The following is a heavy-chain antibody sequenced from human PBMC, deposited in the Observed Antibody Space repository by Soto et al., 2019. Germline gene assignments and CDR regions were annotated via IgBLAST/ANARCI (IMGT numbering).Heavy chain of an antibody. J-gene: IGHJ5*02. CDR3: ARVIAAADTISVWFDP. Sequence: SETLSLTCAVSGGSISSGGYSWSWIRQPPGKGLEWIGYIYHSGSTYYHPSLKSRVTILVDRSKNQFSLKLSSVTAADTAVYYCARVIAAADTISVWFDPWGQGTLVTVSS. CDR1: GGSISSGGYS. D-gene: IGHD6-13*01. V-gene: IGHV4-30-2*01. CDR2: IYHSGST.